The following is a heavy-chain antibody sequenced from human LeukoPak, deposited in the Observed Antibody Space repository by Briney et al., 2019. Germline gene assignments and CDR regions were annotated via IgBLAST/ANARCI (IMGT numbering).Heavy chain of an antibody. Sequence: GGSLRLSCAASGFTFSSYAMHWVRQAPGKGLEWVAVISYDGSNKYYADSVKGRFTISRDNSKNTVYLQMNSLRAEDTAIYYCAKDDRWLQYNDWGQGTLVTVSS. CDR1: GFTFSSYA. CDR2: ISYDGSNK. D-gene: IGHD5-24*01. J-gene: IGHJ4*02. V-gene: IGHV3-30*04. CDR3: AKDDRWLQYND.